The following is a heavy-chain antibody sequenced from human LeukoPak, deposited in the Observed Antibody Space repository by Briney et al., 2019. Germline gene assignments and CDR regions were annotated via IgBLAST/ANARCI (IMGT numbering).Heavy chain of an antibody. V-gene: IGHV4-4*07. Sequence: SETLSLTCTVSGGSISSYYWSWIRQPAGKGLEWIGRIYTSGSTNYNPSLKSRVTMSVDTSKNQFSLKLSSVTAADTAVYYCASEVSGYCSGGSCYFDYWGQGTLVTVSS. D-gene: IGHD2-15*01. CDR2: IYTSGST. CDR3: ASEVSGYCSGGSCYFDY. J-gene: IGHJ4*02. CDR1: GGSISSYY.